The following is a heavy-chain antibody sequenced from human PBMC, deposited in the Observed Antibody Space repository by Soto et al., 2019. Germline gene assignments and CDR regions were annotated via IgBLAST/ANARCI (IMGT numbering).Heavy chain of an antibody. CDR1: GYSFPSFW. Sequence: GESLKISCKVSGYSFPSFWIGWVRQMPGKGLEWLGSIYPGDSETRYSPSFQGEVTISADKSITTAYLHWSSLRASDAATYYCVKQHPLDSRAWHNWGQGTLVTVSS. D-gene: IGHD6-19*01. J-gene: IGHJ4*02. V-gene: IGHV5-51*01. CDR3: VKQHPLDSRAWHN. CDR2: IYPGDSET.